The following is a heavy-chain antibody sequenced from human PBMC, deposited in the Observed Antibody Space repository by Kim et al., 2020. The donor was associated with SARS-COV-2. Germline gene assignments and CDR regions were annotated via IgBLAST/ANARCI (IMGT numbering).Heavy chain of an antibody. V-gene: IGHV4-39*07. J-gene: IGHJ5*02. CDR3: ARDKSRGRDWFDP. CDR1: GGSISSSSYY. D-gene: IGHD3-10*01. CDR2: IYYSGST. Sequence: SETLSLTCTVSGGSISSSSYYWGWIRQPPGKGLEWIGSIYYSGSTYYNPSLKSRVTISVDTSKNQFSLKLSSVTAADTAVYYCARDKSRGRDWFDPWGQGTLVTVSS.